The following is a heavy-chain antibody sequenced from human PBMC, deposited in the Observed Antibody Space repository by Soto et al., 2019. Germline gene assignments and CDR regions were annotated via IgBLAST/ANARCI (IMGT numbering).Heavy chain of an antibody. CDR3: ARAPKQTPLDN. CDR1: GFTLSDYW. J-gene: IGHJ4*01. V-gene: IGHV3-74*01. Sequence: GGSLRLSCAASGFTLSDYWMHWVRKVPGKGQLWVSRISVDGGDTTYADSVKGRFTISRDNAKNTPYLQMDTLRAEDTAFYYGARAPKQTPLDNWGHGSLVTASS. CDR2: ISVDGGDT. D-gene: IGHD6-13*01.